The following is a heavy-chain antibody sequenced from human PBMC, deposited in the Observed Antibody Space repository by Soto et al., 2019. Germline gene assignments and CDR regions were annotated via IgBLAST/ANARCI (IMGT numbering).Heavy chain of an antibody. V-gene: IGHV3-66*01. D-gene: IGHD6-19*01. CDR2: IYVGGDT. Sequence: EMPLVASGGGLAQPGGSLRLSCAASGFTVSSDHMSWVRQVPGKGLEWVSVIYVGGDTFYADSVKGRFTISRDNSKNTLYLQMDGLRAEDTAIYYCVRENSGWSRAQGYWGQGTLVTVSS. CDR3: VRENSGWSRAQGY. CDR1: GFTVSSDH. J-gene: IGHJ4*02.